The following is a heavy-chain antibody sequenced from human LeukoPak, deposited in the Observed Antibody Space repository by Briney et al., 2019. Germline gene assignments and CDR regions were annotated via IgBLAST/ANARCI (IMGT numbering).Heavy chain of an antibody. CDR2: ISGSGGST. Sequence: GGSLRLSCAASGFIFSSYAMSWVRQAPGKGLEWVSTISGSGGSTYYADSVKGRFTISRDNSKNTLYLQMNSLRAEDTAVYYCAKEGYSYGYGYWGQGTLVTVSS. J-gene: IGHJ4*02. D-gene: IGHD5-18*01. V-gene: IGHV3-23*01. CDR1: GFIFSSYA. CDR3: AKEGYSYGYGY.